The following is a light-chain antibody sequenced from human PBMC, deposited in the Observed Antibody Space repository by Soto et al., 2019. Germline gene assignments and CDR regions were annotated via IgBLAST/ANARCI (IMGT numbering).Light chain of an antibody. CDR3: QQSYSSPPT. CDR2: AAS. Sequence: DIQMTQSPSSLSASVEDGVIIGCRESQSISNHLNWYQQKPGKAPKVLIFAASSLQSGVPSRFSGSRSGPDFTLTISSLQPEDFATYYCQQSYSSPPTFGQGTKVDIK. J-gene: IGKJ1*01. V-gene: IGKV1-39*01. CDR1: QSISNH.